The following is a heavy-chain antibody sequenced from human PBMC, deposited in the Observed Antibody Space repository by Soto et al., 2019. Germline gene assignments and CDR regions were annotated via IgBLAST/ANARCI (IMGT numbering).Heavy chain of an antibody. CDR3: ARGSRRTFDY. CDR1: GFTFSDFT. D-gene: IGHD6-13*01. Sequence: EVQLVESGGGLVKPGGSLRLSCAASGFTFSDFTMNWVRQAPGKGLQWVSSISSGGSFISYADSVRGRFTISRDNAKNSLYLQVESLRAEDTAVFFCARGSRRTFDYWGQGTLVTVSS. CDR2: ISSGGSFI. J-gene: IGHJ4*02. V-gene: IGHV3-21*01.